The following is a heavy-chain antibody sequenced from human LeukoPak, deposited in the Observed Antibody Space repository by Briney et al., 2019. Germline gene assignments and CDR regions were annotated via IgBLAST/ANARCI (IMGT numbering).Heavy chain of an antibody. V-gene: IGHV3-15*01. D-gene: IGHD1-26*01. J-gene: IGHJ4*02. CDR2: IKSKTDGGTT. CDR1: GFTFSNAW. CDR3: TTDRREGSYYNFDY. Sequence: PGGSLRLSCAASGFTFSNAWMSWVRQAPGKGLEWVGRIKSKTDGGTTDYAAPVKGRFTISRHDSKNTLYLQMNSLKTEDTAVYYCTTDRREGSYYNFDYWGQGTLVTVSS.